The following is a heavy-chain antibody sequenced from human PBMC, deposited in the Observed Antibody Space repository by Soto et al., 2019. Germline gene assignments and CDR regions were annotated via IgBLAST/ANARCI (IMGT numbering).Heavy chain of an antibody. CDR2: FSAYNGNT. Sequence: GASVKVSCKASGYTFTNYGISWVRQAPGQGLEWMGWFSAYNGNTDYAQKVQGRVTITTDTSTTTAYMELRSLRSDDTAVYYCARAPSPPGDYLDYWGQGTLVTVSS. J-gene: IGHJ4*02. CDR1: GYTFTNYG. V-gene: IGHV1-18*04. CDR3: ARAPSPPGDYLDY.